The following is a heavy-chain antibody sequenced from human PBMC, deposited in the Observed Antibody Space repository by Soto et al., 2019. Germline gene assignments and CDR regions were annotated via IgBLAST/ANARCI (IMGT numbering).Heavy chain of an antibody. CDR2: IYYSGST. Sequence: SETLSLTCTVSGGSISSSSYYWGWIRQPPGKGLEWIGSIYYSGSTYYNPSLKSRVTISVDTSKNQFSLKLSSVTAADTAVYYCARLGGYNWNYKGSSWFDPWGQGTLVTVSS. V-gene: IGHV4-39*01. J-gene: IGHJ5*02. D-gene: IGHD1-7*01. CDR3: ARLGGYNWNYKGSSWFDP. CDR1: GGSISSSSYY.